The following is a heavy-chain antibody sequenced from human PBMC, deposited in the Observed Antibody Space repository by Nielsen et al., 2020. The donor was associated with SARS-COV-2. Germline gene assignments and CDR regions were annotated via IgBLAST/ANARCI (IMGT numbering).Heavy chain of an antibody. Sequence: SETLSLTCTVSGGSISSGGYYWSWIRQHPGKGLEWIGYIYYSGSTYYNPSLKSRVTISVDTSKNQFSLKLSSATAADTAVYYCARDPVYYDSQGWFDPWGQGTLVTVSS. J-gene: IGHJ5*02. CDR2: IYYSGST. CDR3: ARDPVYYDSQGWFDP. D-gene: IGHD3-22*01. V-gene: IGHV4-31*03. CDR1: GGSISSGGYY.